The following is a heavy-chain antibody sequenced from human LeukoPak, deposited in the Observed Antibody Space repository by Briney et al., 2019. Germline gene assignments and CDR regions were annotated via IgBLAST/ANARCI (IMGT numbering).Heavy chain of an antibody. D-gene: IGHD2-2*01. J-gene: IGHJ4*02. V-gene: IGHV3-11*01. Sequence: PGGSLRLSCAASGFTFSDYYMSWIRQAPGKGLEWVSYISSSGSTIYYADSMKGRFTISRDNAKNSLYLQMNSLRAEDTAVYYCARVNSLTRPFDYWGQGTLVTVSS. CDR1: GFTFSDYY. CDR2: ISSSGSTI. CDR3: ARVNSLTRPFDY.